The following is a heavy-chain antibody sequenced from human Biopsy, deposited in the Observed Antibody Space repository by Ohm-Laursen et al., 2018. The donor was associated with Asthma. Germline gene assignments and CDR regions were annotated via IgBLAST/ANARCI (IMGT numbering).Heavy chain of an antibody. CDR1: GGTFNTYV. J-gene: IGHJ4*02. D-gene: IGHD2-2*01. Sequence: EASVKVSCKPLGGTFNTYVIGWVRQAPGQGLEWMGGINSVFGTTTYPQKFQDRVTITADDSTSTVYMELSSLRSEDTAVYYCARKAGSCISRTCNSLDFWGQGTLVTVSS. CDR3: ARKAGSCISRTCNSLDF. CDR2: INSVFGTT. V-gene: IGHV1-69*13.